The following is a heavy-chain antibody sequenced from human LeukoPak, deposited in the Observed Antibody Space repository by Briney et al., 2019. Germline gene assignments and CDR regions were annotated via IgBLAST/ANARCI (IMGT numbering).Heavy chain of an antibody. CDR1: GGTFSSYA. CDR2: MNPNSGNT. D-gene: IGHD6-6*01. Sequence: ASVKVSCKASGGTFSSYAISWVRQAPGQGLEWMGWMNPNSGNTGYAQKFQGRVTMTRDTSTSTVYMELSSLRSEDTAVYYCARVAGIAARVGAFDIWGQGTMVTVSS. CDR3: ARVAGIAARVGAFDI. J-gene: IGHJ3*02. V-gene: IGHV1-8*02.